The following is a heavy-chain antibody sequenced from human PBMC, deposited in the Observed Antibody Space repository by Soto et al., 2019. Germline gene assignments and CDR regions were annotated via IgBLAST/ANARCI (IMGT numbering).Heavy chain of an antibody. CDR3: AREDFHLYDSSGYYH. Sequence: QVQLQESGPGLVKPSETLSLTCTVSGGSISSYYWSWIRQPPGKGLEWIGYIYYSGSTNYNPSLKSRVTISVDTSKNQFSLKLSSVTAADTAVYYCAREDFHLYDSSGYYHWGQGTLVTVSS. V-gene: IGHV4-59*01. CDR1: GGSISSYY. D-gene: IGHD3-22*01. CDR2: IYYSGST. J-gene: IGHJ5*02.